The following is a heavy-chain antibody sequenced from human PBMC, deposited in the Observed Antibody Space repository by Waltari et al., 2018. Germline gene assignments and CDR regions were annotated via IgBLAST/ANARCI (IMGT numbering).Heavy chain of an antibody. CDR3: ARGSGEYSSSHYFDY. CDR1: GGSFSGYY. J-gene: IGHJ4*02. CDR2: FNHRGST. V-gene: IGHV4-34*01. Sequence: QVQLQQWGAGLLKPSETLSLTCAVYGGSFSGYYWSWIRQPPRKGLGLIGEFNHRGSTNYNPSLKSRVTISVDTSKNQFSLKLSSVTAADTAVYYCARGSGEYSSSHYFDYWGQGTLVTVSS. D-gene: IGHD6-6*01.